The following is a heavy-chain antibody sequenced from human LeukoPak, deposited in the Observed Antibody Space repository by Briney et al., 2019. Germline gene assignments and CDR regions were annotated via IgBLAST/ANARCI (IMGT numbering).Heavy chain of an antibody. CDR1: GLTFSSNG. CDR2: IRYDGSNK. J-gene: IGHJ3*02. D-gene: IGHD2-2*01. CDR3: SSYRGTSCYSSDAFDI. V-gene: IGHV3-30*02. Sequence: GGSLRLPCAASGLTFSSNGMNWVRQAPGKGLEWVAFIRYDGSNKDYADSVKGRFTISRDNSKNTLYLQMNSLRAEDTAVYYCSSYRGTSCYSSDAFDIWGQGTMVTVSS.